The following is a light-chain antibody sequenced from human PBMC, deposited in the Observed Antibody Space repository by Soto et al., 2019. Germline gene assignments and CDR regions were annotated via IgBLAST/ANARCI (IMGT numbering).Light chain of an antibody. J-gene: IGKJ4*01. Sequence: EIEMMQSPATLSVSPGERATLSCRASQSVSNNLAWYQQKPGQAPRLLIYGASTRATGIPARFSGSESGTEFTLTISSLQSEDFAVYYCQQYNNWPLTFGGGTKVEIK. CDR1: QSVSNN. CDR2: GAS. V-gene: IGKV3-15*01. CDR3: QQYNNWPLT.